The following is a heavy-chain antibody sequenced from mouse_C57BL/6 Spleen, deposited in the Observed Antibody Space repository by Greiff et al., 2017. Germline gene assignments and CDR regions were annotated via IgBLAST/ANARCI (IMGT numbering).Heavy chain of an antibody. CDR3: ARNCGSPYWYCDV. V-gene: IGHV1-39*01. Sequence: VQLKESGPELVKPGASVKISCKASGYSFTDYNMNWVKQSNGKSLEWIGVINPNNGTTSYNQKFKGKATLTVDQSSSTAYMQLNSLTSEDSAVXYCARNCGSPYWYCDVWGTGTTVTVAS. D-gene: IGHD1-1*01. J-gene: IGHJ1*03. CDR1: GYSFTDYN. CDR2: INPNNGTT.